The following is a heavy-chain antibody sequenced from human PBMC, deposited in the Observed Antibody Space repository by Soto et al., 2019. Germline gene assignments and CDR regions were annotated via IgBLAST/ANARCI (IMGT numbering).Heavy chain of an antibody. D-gene: IGHD5-12*01. CDR2: IYYSGST. V-gene: IGHV4-59*01. CDR3: ARLRGYSGYDWDYYYGMDV. Sequence: SETLSLTCTVSGGSISSYYWSWIRQPPGKGLEWIGYIYYSGSTNYNPSLKSRVTISVDTSKNQFSLKLSSVTAADTAVYYCARLRGYSGYDWDYYYGMDVWGKGTTVTVSS. CDR1: GGSISSYY. J-gene: IGHJ6*04.